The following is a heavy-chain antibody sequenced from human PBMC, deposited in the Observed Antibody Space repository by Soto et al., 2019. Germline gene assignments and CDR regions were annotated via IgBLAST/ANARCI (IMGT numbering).Heavy chain of an antibody. CDR3: AADEKVAGIYYYNYYGIDV. V-gene: IGHV1-58*01. D-gene: IGHD6-19*01. CDR1: GFTFTSSA. CDR2: IVVGSGNT. Sequence: SVKVSCKASGFTFTSSAVQWVRQAPGQRLEWIGWIVVGSGNTNYAQKFQERVTITRDMSTSTAYMELSSLRSEDTAVYYCAADEKVAGIYYYNYYGIDVWGQGTTVTVSS. J-gene: IGHJ6*02.